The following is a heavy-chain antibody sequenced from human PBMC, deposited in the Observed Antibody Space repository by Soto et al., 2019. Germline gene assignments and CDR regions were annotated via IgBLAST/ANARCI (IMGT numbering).Heavy chain of an antibody. CDR1: GFTFSSYG. D-gene: IGHD6-19*01. J-gene: IGHJ4*02. CDR2: IWYDGSNK. CDR3: ARDGNWWLALYYFDY. V-gene: IGHV3-33*01. Sequence: GGSLRLSCAASGFTFSSYGMHWVRQAPGKGLEWVAVIWYDGSNKYYADSVKGRFTISRDNSKNTLYLQMNSLRAEDTAVYYCARDGNWWLALYYFDYWGQGTLVTVSS.